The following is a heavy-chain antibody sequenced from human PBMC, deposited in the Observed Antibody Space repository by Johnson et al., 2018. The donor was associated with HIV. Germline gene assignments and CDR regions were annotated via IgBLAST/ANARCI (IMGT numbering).Heavy chain of an antibody. Sequence: VQLVESGGGVVQPGGSLRLSCAASGFTFSAYWMTWVRQAPGKGLEWVAKIKQDGREKYYVDSVKGRFTISRDNAKNTLYLQMNSLRAEETAVYYCARDWDWGGAFDIWGQGTMVTVSS. CDR3: ARDWDWGGAFDI. V-gene: IGHV3-7*01. CDR2: IKQDGREK. CDR1: GFTFSAYW. J-gene: IGHJ3*02. D-gene: IGHD3/OR15-3a*01.